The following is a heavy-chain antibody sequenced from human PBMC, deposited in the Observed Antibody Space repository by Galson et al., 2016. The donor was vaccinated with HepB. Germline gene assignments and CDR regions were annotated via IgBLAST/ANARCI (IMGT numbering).Heavy chain of an antibody. D-gene: IGHD6-19*01. CDR3: ARALSGWDGFDY. Sequence: SLRLSCAASEFTFNNCPLHWVRQAPGKGLEWVAVLSHDGVTKFYADSVRARFTISRDKSKTTVYLQMDGLSAEDTAVYYCARALSGWDGFDYWGQGTLVIVSS. J-gene: IGHJ4*02. CDR2: LSHDGVTK. V-gene: IGHV3-30-3*01. CDR1: EFTFNNCP.